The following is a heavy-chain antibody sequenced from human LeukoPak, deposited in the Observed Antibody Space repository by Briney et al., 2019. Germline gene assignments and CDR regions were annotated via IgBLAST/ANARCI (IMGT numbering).Heavy chain of an antibody. CDR3: ARTDYYDSSGPPGVFDY. V-gene: IGHV3-11*01. Sequence: GGSLRLSCAASGFTFSDYYMSWIRQAPGKGLEWVSYISSSGSTIYYADSVKGRFTISRDNAKNSLYLQMNSLRAEDTAVYYCARTDYYDSSGPPGVFDYWGQGTLVTVSS. CDR1: GFTFSDYY. D-gene: IGHD3-22*01. J-gene: IGHJ4*02. CDR2: ISSSGSTI.